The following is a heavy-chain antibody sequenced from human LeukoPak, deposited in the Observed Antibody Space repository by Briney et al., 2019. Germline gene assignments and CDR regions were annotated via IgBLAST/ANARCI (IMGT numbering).Heavy chain of an antibody. CDR1: GGSFSDYS. J-gene: IGHJ4*02. CDR3: AREVSGTYYYGSGSYQIDY. CDR2: INHSGST. V-gene: IGHV4-34*01. D-gene: IGHD3-10*01. Sequence: SETLSLTCGVYGGSFSDYSWSWIRQPPGKGLEWIGEINHSGSTNYNPSLKSRVTISVDTSKNQFSLKLSSVTAADTAVYYCAREVSGTYYYGSGSYQIDYWGQGTLVTVSS.